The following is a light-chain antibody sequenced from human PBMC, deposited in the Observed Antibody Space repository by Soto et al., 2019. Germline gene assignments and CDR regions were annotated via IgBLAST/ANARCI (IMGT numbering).Light chain of an antibody. CDR2: DGF. V-gene: IGKV3-11*01. J-gene: IGKJ4*01. CDR1: QSVSSY. CDR3: QQRSNWPLT. Sequence: EIVLTQSPATLSLSPGERATLSCRASQSVSSYLAWYQQKPGQPPRLLIYDGFNRATGIPARFSGSGSGTDFTLTISSLEPEDFAVYYCQQRSNWPLTFGGGTKVEIK.